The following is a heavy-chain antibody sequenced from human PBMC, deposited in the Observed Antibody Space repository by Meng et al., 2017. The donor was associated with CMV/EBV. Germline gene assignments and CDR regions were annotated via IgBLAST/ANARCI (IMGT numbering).Heavy chain of an antibody. CDR1: GFTFSSYA. J-gene: IGHJ5*02. Sequence: GGSLRLSCAASGFTFSSYAMHWVRQAPGKGLEWVAVISYDGSNKYYADSVKGRVTISRDNSKNTLYLQMNSLRAEDTAVYYCARERSPKPYGSGSYRNNWFDPWGQGTLVTVSS. D-gene: IGHD3-10*01. CDR3: ARERSPKPYGSGSYRNNWFDP. V-gene: IGHV3-30*04. CDR2: ISYDGSNK.